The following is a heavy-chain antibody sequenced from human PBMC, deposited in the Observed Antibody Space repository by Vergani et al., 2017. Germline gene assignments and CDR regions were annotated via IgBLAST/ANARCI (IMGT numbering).Heavy chain of an antibody. V-gene: IGHV3-21*01. CDR3: AKEGPYYDILTGYFDY. Sequence: EVQLVESGGGLVQPGGSLRLSCAASGFTVSSYSMNWVRQAPGKGLEWVSSISSSSSYIYYADSVKGRFTISRDNAKNSLYLQMNSLRAEDTAVYYCAKEGPYYDILTGYFDYWGQGTLVTVSS. CDR1: GFTVSSYS. J-gene: IGHJ4*02. D-gene: IGHD3-9*01. CDR2: ISSSSSYI.